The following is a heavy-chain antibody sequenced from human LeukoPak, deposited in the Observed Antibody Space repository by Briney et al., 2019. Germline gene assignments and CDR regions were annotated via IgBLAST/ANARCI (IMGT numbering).Heavy chain of an antibody. D-gene: IGHD2-21*02. Sequence: GGSLRLSCAASGFTFSNSWMNWIRQAPGKGLEWVAHINPDGRDTYYVDSVKGRFTISRDNAQNSMYLQMNSLRVEDTAVYYCTSWGDTTAEYFQRWGQGTLVTVSS. J-gene: IGHJ1*01. CDR1: GFTFSNSW. CDR2: INPDGRDT. V-gene: IGHV3-7*01. CDR3: TSWGDTTAEYFQR.